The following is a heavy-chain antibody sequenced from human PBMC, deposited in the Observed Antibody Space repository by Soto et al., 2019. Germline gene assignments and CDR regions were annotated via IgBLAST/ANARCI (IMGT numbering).Heavy chain of an antibody. J-gene: IGHJ4*02. Sequence: GASVKVSCKASGGTFDSYAISWVRQAPGQGLEWMGGVIPMFLKSNYAQKFQGRVTITADKSTNTVYMEMNRLKSEDTAVYYCVRGGGEMANPPPYLYWGQGTQVTVSS. CDR1: GGTFDSYA. CDR3: VRGGGEMANPPPYLY. CDR2: VIPMFLKS. D-gene: IGHD3-16*01. V-gene: IGHV1-69*06.